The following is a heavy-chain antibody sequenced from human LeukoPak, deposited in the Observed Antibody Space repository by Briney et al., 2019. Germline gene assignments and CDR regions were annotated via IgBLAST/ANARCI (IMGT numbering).Heavy chain of an antibody. CDR3: ARVIFGVASAPSGVVPDY. V-gene: IGHV1-8*01. CDR2: MNPNSGNT. Sequence: ASVKVSCKASGYTFTSYDINWVRQATGQGLEWMGWMNPNSGNTGYAQKFQGRVTMTRNTSISTAYMELSSLRSEDTAVYYCARVIFGVASAPSGVVPDYWGQGTLVAVSS. J-gene: IGHJ4*02. D-gene: IGHD3-3*01. CDR1: GYTFTSYD.